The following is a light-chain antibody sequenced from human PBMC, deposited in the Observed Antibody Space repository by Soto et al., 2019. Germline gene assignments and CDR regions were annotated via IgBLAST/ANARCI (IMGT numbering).Light chain of an antibody. CDR3: QHSDPPYR. CDR2: LAS. Sequence: DIQMTQSPSTLSASVGDRITISCRASQSISTWLSWFQQKPGKAPKLLIFLASRLQSGVPSRFSGSGSETEFTLTSNRLQPDDFGNYYCQHSDPPYRFGQGTKLEIK. J-gene: IGKJ2*03. V-gene: IGKV1-5*03. CDR1: QSISTW.